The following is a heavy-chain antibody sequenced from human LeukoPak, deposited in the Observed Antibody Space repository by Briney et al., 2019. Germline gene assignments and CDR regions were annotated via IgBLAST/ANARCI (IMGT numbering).Heavy chain of an antibody. J-gene: IGHJ4*02. CDR3: ARHRGVVRGYHFDY. CDR1: GGSISSSYF. V-gene: IGHV4-39*01. Sequence: SETLSLTCTVSGGSISSSYFWGWIRQPPGKGLEWIGSIYYSGSTNYNPSLKSRVTISVDTSKNQFSLRLSSVTDADTAVYYCARHRGVVRGYHFDYWGQATLVTVSS. CDR2: IYYSGST. D-gene: IGHD5-12*01.